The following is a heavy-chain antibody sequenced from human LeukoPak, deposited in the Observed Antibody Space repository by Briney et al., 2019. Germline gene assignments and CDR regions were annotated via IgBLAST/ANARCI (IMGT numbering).Heavy chain of an antibody. CDR1: GFTFSSYS. J-gene: IGHJ4*02. Sequence: GGSLRLSCAASGFTFSSYSMNWVRQAPGKGLEWVSYISSSSSYIYYADSVKGRFTISRDNAENSLYLQMNSLRAEDTAVYYCARDDSVGVFDYWGQGTLVTVSS. V-gene: IGHV3-21*04. D-gene: IGHD2-21*01. CDR3: ARDDSVGVFDY. CDR2: ISSSSSYI.